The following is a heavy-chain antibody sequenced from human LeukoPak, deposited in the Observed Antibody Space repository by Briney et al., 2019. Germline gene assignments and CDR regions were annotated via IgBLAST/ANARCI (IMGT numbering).Heavy chain of an antibody. V-gene: IGHV3-23*01. Sequence: GGSLRLSCAASGFTFSNAWMSRVRQAPGKGLEWVSGISGGGGSTYYADSVKGRFTISRDNSKNTLYLQLDSLRAEDTALYYCAKGSGINHYHWIDPWGQGTLVTVSS. D-gene: IGHD1-14*01. J-gene: IGHJ5*02. CDR3: AKGSGINHYHWIDP. CDR1: GFTFSNAW. CDR2: ISGGGGST.